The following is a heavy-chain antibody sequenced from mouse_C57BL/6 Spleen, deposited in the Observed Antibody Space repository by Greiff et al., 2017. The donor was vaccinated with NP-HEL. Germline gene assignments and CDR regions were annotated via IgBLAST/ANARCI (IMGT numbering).Heavy chain of an antibody. CDR2: IYPGSGST. J-gene: IGHJ4*01. CDR3: AREGGLPPYAMDY. Sequence: VQLQHPGAELVKPGASVKMSCKASGYTFTSYWITWVKQRPGQGLEWIGDIYPGSGSTNYNEKFKSKATLTVDTSSSTAYMQLSSLTSEDSAVYYCAREGGLPPYAMDYWGQGTSVTVSS. CDR1: GYTFTSYW. V-gene: IGHV1-55*01. D-gene: IGHD2-2*01.